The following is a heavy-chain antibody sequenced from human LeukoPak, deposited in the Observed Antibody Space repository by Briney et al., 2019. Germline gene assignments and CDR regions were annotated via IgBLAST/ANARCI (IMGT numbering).Heavy chain of an antibody. CDR1: GFTFSSYA. CDR2: ISGSGGSI. CDR3: VREKDAALDY. V-gene: IGHV3-23*01. J-gene: IGHJ4*02. Sequence: TGGSLRLSCAASGFTFSSYAMSWVRQAPGKGLEWVSAISGSGGSIYYADSVKGRFTISRDNSKNMLFLQVNSLRAEDTAVYYCVREKDAALDYWGQGTLVTVSS. D-gene: IGHD2-15*01.